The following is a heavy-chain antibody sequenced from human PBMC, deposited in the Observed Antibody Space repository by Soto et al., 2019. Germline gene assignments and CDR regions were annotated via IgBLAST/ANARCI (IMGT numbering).Heavy chain of an antibody. CDR3: AKNRRMIVAVIDAFDN. CDR2: ISLDGKKK. Sequence: QVQLVESGGGVVQPGRSLRLSCVGSGFVFSDVGMNWVRQAPGKGLEWVAVISLDGKKKYYADSVKGRFSISRDNSKNTVSLQINSLGAEDTAVYYCAKNRRMIVAVIDAFDNWGQGTMVTVSS. J-gene: IGHJ3*02. V-gene: IGHV3-30*18. D-gene: IGHD3-22*01. CDR1: GFVFSDVG.